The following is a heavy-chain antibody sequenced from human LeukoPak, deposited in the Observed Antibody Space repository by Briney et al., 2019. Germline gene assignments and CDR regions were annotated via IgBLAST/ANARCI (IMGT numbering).Heavy chain of an antibody. CDR2: INPNSGDT. J-gene: IGHJ3*02. CDR3: ARVPGAFDI. Sequence: GASVTVSCKASVYTFTDYYIHWVRQAPGQGLEWMGWINPNSGDTNYAQKFQGRVTMTRDTSISTAYMELSRLRSDDTAVYYCARVPGAFDIWGQGTMVTVSS. D-gene: IGHD7-27*01. V-gene: IGHV1-2*02. CDR1: VYTFTDYY.